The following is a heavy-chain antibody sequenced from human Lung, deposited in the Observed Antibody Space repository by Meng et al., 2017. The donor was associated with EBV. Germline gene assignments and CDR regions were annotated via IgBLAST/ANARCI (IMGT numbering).Heavy chain of an antibody. J-gene: IGHJ5*02. D-gene: IGHD4-17*01. CDR2: IYYSGST. CDR3: ARTNYGDYNWFDP. Sequence: QRQESGPGLVKPSQTLSLTCTVSGGSISSGGFYWSWIRQHPGKGLEWIGYIYYSGSTYYNPSLRSRVAISIDTSKSQFSLKLTSVTAADTAVYFCARTNYGDYNWFDPWGQGTLVTVSS. CDR1: GGSISSGGFY. V-gene: IGHV4-31*03.